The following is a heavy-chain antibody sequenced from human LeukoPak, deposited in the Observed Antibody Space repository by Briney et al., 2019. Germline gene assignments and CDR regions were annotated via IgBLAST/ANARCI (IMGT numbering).Heavy chain of an antibody. V-gene: IGHV4-38-2*02. D-gene: IGHD3-22*01. CDR1: GYSISTDYY. CDR2: INHRGST. CDR3: ARVGDTSGYYQHFDY. Sequence: PSETLSLTCSVSGYSISTDYYWGWIRQAPGKGLEWIGIINHRGSTTYNPSLKSRVTISPDTSKNQFSLKLSSVTAADTAVYFCARVGDTSGYYQHFDYWGQGTLVTVSS. J-gene: IGHJ4*01.